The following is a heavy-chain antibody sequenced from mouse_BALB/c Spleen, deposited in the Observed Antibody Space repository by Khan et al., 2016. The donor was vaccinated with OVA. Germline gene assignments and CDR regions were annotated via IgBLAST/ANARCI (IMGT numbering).Heavy chain of an antibody. D-gene: IGHD2-12*01. J-gene: IGHJ4*01. CDR1: GYTFTSYW. CDR2: IAPGSSSS. V-gene: IGHV1S41*01. CDR3: ASSNFYANTLYAMDY. Sequence: DLVKPGASVKLSCKASGYTFTSYWINWIKQRPGQGLEWIGHIAPGSSSSYYNQLFKGKATLTVDTSSTTAYIQLSSLSSEDSAVSSCASSNFYANTLYAMDYWGQETSVTVSS.